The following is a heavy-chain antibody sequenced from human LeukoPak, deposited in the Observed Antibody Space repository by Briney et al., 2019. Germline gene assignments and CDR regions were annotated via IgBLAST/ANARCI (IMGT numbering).Heavy chain of an antibody. CDR3: ARLYGSGSHYNSYFDY. CDR2: IYSGGST. CDR1: GFTVSSNY. Sequence: PGGSLRLSCAASGFTVSSNYMSWVRQAPGKGLEWVSVIYSGGSTYYADSVKSRFTISRDNSKNTLYLQMNSLRAEDTAVYYCARLYGSGSHYNSYFDYWGQGTLVTVSS. V-gene: IGHV3-53*01. J-gene: IGHJ4*02. D-gene: IGHD3-10*01.